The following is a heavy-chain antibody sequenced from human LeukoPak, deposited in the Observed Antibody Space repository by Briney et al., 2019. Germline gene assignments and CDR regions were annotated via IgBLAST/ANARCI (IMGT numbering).Heavy chain of an antibody. Sequence: SETLSLICTVSGGSIRSTTHYWGWIRQSPVKGLEWIGDIYYSGNAYYSPSFKSRATMSVDTSKNQFSLKLSSATAADTAVYYCASSLLLRFSEWVPGVMAVWGNGTTVTVSS. CDR3: ASSLLLRFSEWVPGVMAV. CDR2: IYYSGNA. J-gene: IGHJ6*03. CDR1: GGSIRSTTHY. V-gene: IGHV4-39*01. D-gene: IGHD3-3*01.